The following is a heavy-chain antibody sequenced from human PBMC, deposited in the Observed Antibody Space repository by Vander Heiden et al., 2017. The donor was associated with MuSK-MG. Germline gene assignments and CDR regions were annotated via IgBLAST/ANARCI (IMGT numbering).Heavy chain of an antibody. CDR2: INSDGSST. CDR3: ATGGTYYDSSGYPY. J-gene: IGHJ4*02. CDR1: GFKLRNSP. D-gene: IGHD3-22*01. Sequence: EVQLVESGGGLVQPGGSLSLSCAASGFKLRNSPMSRVRQAPGEGLVWVSRINSDGSSTSYADSVKGRFTISRDNAKNTLYLEMNSLRVEDTAVYYCATGGTYYDSSGYPYWGQGTLVTVSS. V-gene: IGHV3-74*01.